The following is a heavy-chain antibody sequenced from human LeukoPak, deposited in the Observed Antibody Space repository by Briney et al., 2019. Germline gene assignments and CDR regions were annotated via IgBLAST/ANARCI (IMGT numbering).Heavy chain of an antibody. D-gene: IGHD3-10*01. V-gene: IGHV4-30-2*01. Sequence: SSETLSLTCAVSGVSISSGGYSWSWLRQPRGKGLEWIGYIYHSGSTYYNPSLKSQITKTVDRSKTQFSLKLSSVTAADTAVYYCAKAVGLLWFGELLNYGMDVWGKGTTVTVSS. CDR1: GVSISSGGYS. CDR2: IYHSGST. CDR3: AKAVGLLWFGELLNYGMDV. J-gene: IGHJ6*04.